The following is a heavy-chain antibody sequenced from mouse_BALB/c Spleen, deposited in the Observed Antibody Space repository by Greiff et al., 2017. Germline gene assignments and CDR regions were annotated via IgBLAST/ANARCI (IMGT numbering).Heavy chain of an antibody. D-gene: IGHD2-14*01. V-gene: IGHV7-3*02. Sequence: LVESGGGLVQPGGSLRLSFATSGFTFTDYYMSWVRQPPGKALEWLGFIRNKANGYTTEYSASVKGRFTISRDNSQSILYLQMNTLRAEDSATYYCARAPYRSYAMDYWGQGTSVTVSS. CDR1: GFTFTDYY. CDR3: ARAPYRSYAMDY. J-gene: IGHJ4*01. CDR2: IRNKANGYTT.